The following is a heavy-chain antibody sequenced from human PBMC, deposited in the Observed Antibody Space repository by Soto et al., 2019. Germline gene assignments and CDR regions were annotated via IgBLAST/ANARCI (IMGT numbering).Heavy chain of an antibody. V-gene: IGHV3-23*01. CDR3: AKDLKQWLGPSYFEY. CDR2: ISGSGGST. D-gene: IGHD6-19*01. J-gene: IGHJ4*02. CDR1: GFTFSSYA. Sequence: GGSLRLSCAASGFTFSSYAMSWVRQAPGKGLEWVSAISGSGGSTYYADSVKGRFTISRDNSKNTLYLQMNSLRAEDTAVYYCAKDLKQWLGPSYFEYWGQGTLVTVSS.